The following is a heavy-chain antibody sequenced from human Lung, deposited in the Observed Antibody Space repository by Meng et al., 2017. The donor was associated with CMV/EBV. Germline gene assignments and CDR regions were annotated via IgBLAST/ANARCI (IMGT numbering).Heavy chain of an antibody. V-gene: IGHV1-18*01. J-gene: IGHJ4*02. Sequence: QVQLCQSGAEGKKSGVSVKVSCKASGYHFTNYGITWVRQAPGQGLEWMGWINAYNGDTNYAQTLQGRVTMTTDTSTSTAYMELRSLRSDDTAVYYCVRVEVGITSGDYWGQGTLVTVSS. D-gene: IGHD1-26*01. CDR1: GYHFTNYG. CDR3: VRVEVGITSGDY. CDR2: INAYNGDT.